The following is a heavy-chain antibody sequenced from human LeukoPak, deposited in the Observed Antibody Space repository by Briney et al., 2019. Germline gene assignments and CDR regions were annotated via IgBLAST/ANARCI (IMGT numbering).Heavy chain of an antibody. CDR1: GYSFTSYW. V-gene: IGHV5-51*01. CDR2: IYPGDSDT. Sequence: GESLKISCKGSGYSFTSYWIGWVRQMPGKGLEWMGIIYPGDSDTRYSPSFQGQVTISADKSISTAYLQWSSLKASDTAMYYCARRRYCGGDCSHFDYWGQGTLVTVSS. CDR3: ARRRYCGGDCSHFDY. D-gene: IGHD2-21*02. J-gene: IGHJ4*02.